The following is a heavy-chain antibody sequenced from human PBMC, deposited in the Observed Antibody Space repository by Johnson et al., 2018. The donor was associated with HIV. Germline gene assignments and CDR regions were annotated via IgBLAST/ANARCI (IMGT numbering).Heavy chain of an antibody. CDR1: GFTFSDYY. CDR2: ISSSGSTI. Sequence: QVQLVESGGGVVQPGRSLRLSCAASGFTFSDYYMSWIRQAPGKGLEWDSYISSSGSTIYYADSVKGRFTVSRDNAKNSLYLQMNSLRAEDPAVYYCLRPTTILTNDAFNSWGQGTMVTVSS. V-gene: IGHV3-11*01. J-gene: IGHJ3*02. D-gene: IGHD3-9*01. CDR3: LRPTTILTNDAFNS.